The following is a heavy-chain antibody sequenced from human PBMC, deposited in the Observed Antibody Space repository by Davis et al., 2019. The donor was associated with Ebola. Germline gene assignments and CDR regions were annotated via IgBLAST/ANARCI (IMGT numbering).Heavy chain of an antibody. J-gene: IGHJ4*02. V-gene: IGHV3-7*01. CDR3: ACTIFGVVSSFDH. Sequence: GESLKISCAASGFTFRTFWMSWVRQAPGKGLEWVANIKEDGSEKFYAESLRGRFTISRDNARNSLYLQMNSLRDEDTAVYYCACTIFGVVSSFDHWGQGTLVTVSS. CDR2: IKEDGSEK. D-gene: IGHD3-3*01. CDR1: GFTFRTFW.